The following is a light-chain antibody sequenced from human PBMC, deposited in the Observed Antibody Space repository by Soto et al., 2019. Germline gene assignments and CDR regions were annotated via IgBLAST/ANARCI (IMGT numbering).Light chain of an antibody. J-gene: IGKJ4*01. CDR1: QSVSSSY. Sequence: DIVLTQSPGTLSLSPGERAALSCRASQSVSSSYLAWYQQKPGQAPRLLIYGASNRATGIPDRFSGSGSGTDFTLTISRLEPEDFAVYYCQRYNNWPLTFGGGTKVDIK. V-gene: IGKV3-20*01. CDR2: GAS. CDR3: QRYNNWPLT.